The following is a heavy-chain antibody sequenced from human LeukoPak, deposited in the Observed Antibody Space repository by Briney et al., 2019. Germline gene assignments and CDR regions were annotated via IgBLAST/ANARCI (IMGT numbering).Heavy chain of an antibody. J-gene: IGHJ4*02. CDR1: GFTFSSYA. CDR2: ISASGGST. D-gene: IGHD1-7*01. CDR3: AKDGTGLAGTTDY. Sequence: GGSLRLSCAASGFTFSSYAMSWVRQAPGKGLEWVSSISASGGSTYYAESVKGRFTISRDNSKNTLFLQMNSLRAEDTAVYYCAKDGTGLAGTTDYWGQGTLVTVSS. V-gene: IGHV3-23*01.